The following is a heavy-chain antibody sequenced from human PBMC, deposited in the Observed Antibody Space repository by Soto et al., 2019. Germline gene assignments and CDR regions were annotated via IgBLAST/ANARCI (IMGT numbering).Heavy chain of an antibody. CDR1: GYSFTSYW. V-gene: IGHV5-10-1*01. D-gene: IGHD5-18*01. CDR2: IDPSDSYT. Sequence: GESLKISCKGSGYSFTSYWISWVRQMPGKGLEWMGRIDPSDSYTNYSPSFQGHVTISADKSISTAYLQWSSLKASDTAMYYCARQAYSYGQSPYYYGMDVWGQGTTVTVSS. CDR3: ARQAYSYGQSPYYYGMDV. J-gene: IGHJ6*02.